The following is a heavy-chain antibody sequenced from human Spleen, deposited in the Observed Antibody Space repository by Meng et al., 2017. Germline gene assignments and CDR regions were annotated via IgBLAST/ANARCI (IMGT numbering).Heavy chain of an antibody. J-gene: IGHJ4*02. CDR2: IYHSGST. CDR3: ASYNSGWPQFDS. Sequence: GQLQESGPVLVKPSGPLLLSRGVSGGSNSTTQLWNWVRQNPGKGLEWVGEIYHSGSTNYNPSLKSRVTMSVDKSKNQFSLKLTSVTAADTAVYYCASYNSGWPQFDSWGQGILVTVSS. D-gene: IGHD6-19*01. CDR1: GGSNSTTQL. V-gene: IGHV4-4*02.